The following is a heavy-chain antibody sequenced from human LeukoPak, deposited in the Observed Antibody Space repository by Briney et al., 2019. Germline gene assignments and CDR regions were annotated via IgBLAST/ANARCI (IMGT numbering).Heavy chain of an antibody. V-gene: IGHV4-61*01. CDR1: GYSISSGYY. CDR3: ARGTYYYDSSGYYYFDY. CDR2: IYYSGST. D-gene: IGHD3-22*01. J-gene: IGHJ4*02. Sequence: SETLSLTCTVSGYSISSGYYWGWIRQPPGKGLEWIGYIYYSGSTNCNPSLKSRVTISVDTSKNQFSLKLSSVTAADTAVYYCARGTYYYDSSGYYYFDYWGQGTLVTVSS.